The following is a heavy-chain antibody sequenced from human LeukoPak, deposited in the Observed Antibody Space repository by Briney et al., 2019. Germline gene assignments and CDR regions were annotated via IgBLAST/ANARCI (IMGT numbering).Heavy chain of an antibody. Sequence: AGGSLRLSCAASGFSFSTYSMNWVRQAPGKGLEWVSSIGSSPTYTFYAASVKGRFTISRDNAKNSLFLQMNSLTAEDTAVYYCTRDPSDYWGQVTLVTVSS. CDR3: TRDPSDY. CDR1: GFSFSTYS. V-gene: IGHV3-21*06. J-gene: IGHJ4*02. CDR2: IGSSPTYT.